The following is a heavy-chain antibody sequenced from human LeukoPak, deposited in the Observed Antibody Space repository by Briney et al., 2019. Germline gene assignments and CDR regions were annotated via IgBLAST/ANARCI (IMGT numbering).Heavy chain of an antibody. D-gene: IGHD6-13*01. CDR3: ARGAAAGMGYYYYGMDV. J-gene: IGHJ6*02. CDR1: GGSISSGGYS. V-gene: IGHV4-30-2*01. CDR2: IYHSGST. Sequence: SETLSLTCAVSGGSISSGGYSWSWIRQPPGKGLEWIGYIYHSGSTYYNPSLKSRVTISVDRSKNQFSLKLSSVTAADTAVYYCARGAAAGMGYYYYGMDVWGQGTTVTVSS.